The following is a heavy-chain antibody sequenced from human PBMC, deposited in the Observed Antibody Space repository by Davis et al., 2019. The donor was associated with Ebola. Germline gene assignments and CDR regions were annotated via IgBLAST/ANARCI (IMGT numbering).Heavy chain of an antibody. CDR2: ISSSSSTI. Sequence: GSLRLSCAGSGITFSTYSMNWVRQAPGKGLEWVSYISSSSSTIYYADSVKGRFTISRDKAKNSLYLQMNSLRDEDTAVYYCASRFDYWGQGTLVTVSS. CDR1: GITFSTYS. J-gene: IGHJ4*02. CDR3: ASRFDY. V-gene: IGHV3-48*02.